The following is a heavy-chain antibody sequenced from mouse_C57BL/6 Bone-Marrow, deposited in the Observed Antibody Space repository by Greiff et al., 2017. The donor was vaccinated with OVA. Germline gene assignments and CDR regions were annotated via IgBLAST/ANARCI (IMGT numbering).Heavy chain of an antibody. CDR1: GYTFTSYW. CDR2: IDPSDSYT. Sequence: QVQLQQPGAELVRPGTSVKLSCKASGYTFTSYWMHWVKQRPGQGLEWIGVIDPSDSYTNYNQKFKGKATLTVDTSSSTAYMQLSSLTSEDSAVYYCARSQLGRFADWGQGTLVTVSA. D-gene: IGHD4-1*02. J-gene: IGHJ3*01. CDR3: ARSQLGRFAD. V-gene: IGHV1-59*01.